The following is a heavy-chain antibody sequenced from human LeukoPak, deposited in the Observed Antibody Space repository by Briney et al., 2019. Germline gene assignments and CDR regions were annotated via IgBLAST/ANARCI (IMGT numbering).Heavy chain of an antibody. Sequence: PSEILSLTCAVYGGSFSGYYWSWLRQPPGKGLEWIGEINHSGSTNYNPSLKSRVTISVDTSKNQFSLKLSSVTAADTAVYYCARRIGYSYGYLSYYYYMDVWGKGTTVTVSS. CDR2: INHSGST. J-gene: IGHJ6*03. D-gene: IGHD5-18*01. CDR3: ARRIGYSYGYLSYYYYMDV. V-gene: IGHV4-34*01. CDR1: GGSFSGYY.